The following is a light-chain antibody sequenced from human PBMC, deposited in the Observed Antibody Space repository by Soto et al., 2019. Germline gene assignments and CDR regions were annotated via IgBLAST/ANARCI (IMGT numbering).Light chain of an antibody. V-gene: IGKV2D-29*02. CDR3: MQSTLLPPT. CDR2: EVS. Sequence: VMTQTPLSLSVAPGQPASISCKSSQSLLHITGETFLFWYLQKPGQSPQLLIYEVSTRVSGVPDRFSGSGSGTDFTLEISRVETDDVGIYYCMQSTLLPPTFGQGTRLAIK. CDR1: QSLLHITGETF. J-gene: IGKJ5*01.